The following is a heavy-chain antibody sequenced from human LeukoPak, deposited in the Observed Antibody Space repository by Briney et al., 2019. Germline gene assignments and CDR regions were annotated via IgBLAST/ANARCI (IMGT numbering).Heavy chain of an antibody. CDR1: GGSFSGYY. CDR3: ARITFRSFFDL. CDR2: INHSGNT. D-gene: IGHD2/OR15-2a*01. J-gene: IGHJ2*01. V-gene: IGHV4-34*01. Sequence: PSATLSLTCAVYGGSFSGYYWSWIRQPPGKGLEWIGEINHSGNTNYNPSLKSRVTILVDTSKNQFSLKVSSVTAADTAVYYCARITFRSFFDLWGRGTLVTVSS.